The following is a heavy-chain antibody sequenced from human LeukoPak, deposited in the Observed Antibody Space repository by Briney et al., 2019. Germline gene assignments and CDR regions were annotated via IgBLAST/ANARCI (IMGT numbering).Heavy chain of an antibody. CDR2: ISGSGVST. CDR3: AKAPVTSCRGAYCYPFDS. Sequence: GGTLRLSCLASGFSFSSYGMSWVRQAPGKWLEWVSAISGSGVSTYYADSVKGRFTISRDNSKNTLYLQMNSLRAEDAAVYFCAKAPVTSCRGAYCYPFDSWGQGTLVTVSS. D-gene: IGHD2-21*01. V-gene: IGHV3-23*01. J-gene: IGHJ4*02. CDR1: GFSFSSYG.